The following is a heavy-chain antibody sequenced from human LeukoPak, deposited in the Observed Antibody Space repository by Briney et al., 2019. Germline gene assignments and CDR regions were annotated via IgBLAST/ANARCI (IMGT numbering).Heavy chain of an antibody. CDR2: ISAYNGNT. J-gene: IGHJ4*02. CDR1: GYTFTNYG. CDR3: ARVRDYGGIGEDY. D-gene: IGHD3-16*01. V-gene: IGHV1-18*01. Sequence: GASVKVSCKASGYTFTNYGISWVRQAPGQGLECMGWISAYNGNTHYAQRFQGRVTMTTDTSTSTAYMELRSLRSDDTAVYYCARVRDYGGIGEDYWGQGTLVTVSS.